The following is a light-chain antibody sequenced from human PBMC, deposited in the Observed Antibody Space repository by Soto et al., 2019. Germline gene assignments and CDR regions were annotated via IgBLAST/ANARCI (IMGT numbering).Light chain of an antibody. CDR2: GAS. CDR1: QSVSSN. V-gene: IGKV3-15*01. Sequence: EIVMTQSPATLSVSPGERATLSCSASQSVSSNLAWYQQKPGQAPRLLIYGASTRATGTPARFSGSGSGTEFTLTISSLQSEDFAVYYCQQYNNWPPVAFGQGTKVEIK. J-gene: IGKJ1*01. CDR3: QQYNNWPPVA.